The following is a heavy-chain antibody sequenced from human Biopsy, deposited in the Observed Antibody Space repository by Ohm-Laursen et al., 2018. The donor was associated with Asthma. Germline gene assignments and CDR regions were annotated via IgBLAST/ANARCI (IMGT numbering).Heavy chain of an antibody. J-gene: IGHJ4*02. V-gene: IGHV1-69*13. CDR3: ARKAGSCISRTCYSLDF. CDR1: GGTFNTYV. D-gene: IGHD2-2*01. CDR2: INSVFGTT. Sequence: SVKVSCKSLGGTFNTYVIGWVRQAPGQGLEWMGRINSVFGTTTYPQKFQDRVTITADDSASTVYMELSSLRFEDTAVYYCARKAGSCISRTCYSLDFWGQGTLVTVSS.